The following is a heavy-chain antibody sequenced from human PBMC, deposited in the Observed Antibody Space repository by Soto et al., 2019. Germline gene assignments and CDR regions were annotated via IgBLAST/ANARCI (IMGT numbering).Heavy chain of an antibody. CDR2: IYYSGST. V-gene: IGHV4-59*08. D-gene: IGHD2-15*01. CDR1: GGSISSYY. Sequence: SETLSLTCTVSGGSISSYYWSWIRQPPGKGLEWIGYIYYSGSTNYNPSLKSRVTISVDTSKNQFSLKLSSVTAADTAVYYCARHKERGVVAAIGYWGQGTLVTVSS. CDR3: ARHKERGVVAAIGY. J-gene: IGHJ4*02.